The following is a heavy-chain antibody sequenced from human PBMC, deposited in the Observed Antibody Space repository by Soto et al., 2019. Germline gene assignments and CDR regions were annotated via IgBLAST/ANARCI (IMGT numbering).Heavy chain of an antibody. Sequence: QVQLVQSGAEVKKPGSSVKVSCKASGGTFSSYAISWVRQAPGQGHEWMGGIIPIFGTANYAQKFQGRVTITADESTSTAYMELSSLRSEDTAVYYCARVKDSSEGYYYYGMDVWGQGTTVTVSS. CDR2: IIPIFGTA. CDR3: ARVKDSSEGYYYYGMDV. J-gene: IGHJ6*02. D-gene: IGHD6-25*01. CDR1: GGTFSSYA. V-gene: IGHV1-69*01.